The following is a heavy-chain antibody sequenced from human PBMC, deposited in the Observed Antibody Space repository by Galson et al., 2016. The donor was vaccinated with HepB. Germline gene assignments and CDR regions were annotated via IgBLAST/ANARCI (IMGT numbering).Heavy chain of an antibody. D-gene: IGHD6-19*01. CDR1: GFAFSSYG. Sequence: SLRLSCAASGFAFSSYGMHWVRQAPGKGLEWVAVISYDGSNTFYADSVKGRFTVSRDNSKNTLDLHMNSLRAEDTAVYYCAKSAIGVAAHFDYWGQGTLVTVSS. J-gene: IGHJ4*02. CDR3: AKSAIGVAAHFDY. V-gene: IGHV3-30*18. CDR2: ISYDGSNT.